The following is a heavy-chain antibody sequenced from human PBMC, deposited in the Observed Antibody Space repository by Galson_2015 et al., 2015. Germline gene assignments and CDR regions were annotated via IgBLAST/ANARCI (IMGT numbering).Heavy chain of an antibody. Sequence: SLRLSCAASGLTFSGSTIHWVRRASGKGLGWVGRIKSKANSYATAYAASVKGSFTVSRDDSKNTAYLQMNSLHAEDTAVYYCTGPAYYSDSYGVGVWGQGTTVTVSS. CDR3: TGPAYYSDSYGVGV. CDR1: GLTFSGST. CDR2: IKSKANSYAT. V-gene: IGHV3-73*01. D-gene: IGHD3-22*01. J-gene: IGHJ6*02.